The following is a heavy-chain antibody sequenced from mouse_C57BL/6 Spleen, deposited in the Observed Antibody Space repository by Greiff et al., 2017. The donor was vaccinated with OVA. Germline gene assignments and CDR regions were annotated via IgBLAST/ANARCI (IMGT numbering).Heavy chain of an antibody. CDR3: ARKDNWDGNYAMDY. Sequence: QVQLQQSGPELVKPGASVKISCKASGYAFSSSWMNWVKQRPGKGLEWIGRIYPGDGDTNYNGKFKGKATLTADKSSSTAYMQLRSLTSEDSAVYFCARKDNWDGNYAMDYWGQGTSVTVSS. CDR2: IYPGDGDT. D-gene: IGHD4-1*02. J-gene: IGHJ4*01. V-gene: IGHV1-82*01. CDR1: GYAFSSSW.